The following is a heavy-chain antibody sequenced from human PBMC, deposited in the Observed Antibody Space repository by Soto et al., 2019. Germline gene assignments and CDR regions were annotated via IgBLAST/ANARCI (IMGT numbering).Heavy chain of an antibody. V-gene: IGHV1-2*04. CDR2: INPNSGGT. Sequence: ASVKVSCKASGYTFAGYYMHWGRQAPGQGLEWMGWINPNSGGTNYAQKFQGWVTMTRDTSISTAYMELSRLRSDDTAVYYCAREGGYSYGRIYYGMDVWGQGTTVTVSS. D-gene: IGHD5-18*01. CDR1: GYTFAGYY. CDR3: AREGGYSYGRIYYGMDV. J-gene: IGHJ6*02.